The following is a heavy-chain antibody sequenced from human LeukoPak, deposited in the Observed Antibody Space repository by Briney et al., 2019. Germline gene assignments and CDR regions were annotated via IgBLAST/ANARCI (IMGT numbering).Heavy chain of an antibody. V-gene: IGHV1-46*01. Sequence: ASVKVSCKASGYTFTSYYMHWVRQAPGQGLEWMGIINPSGGSTSYAQKFQGRVTMTRDMSTSTVYMELSSLRSEDTAVYYCPRAPVGDFWSGYRYYYYMDVWGKGTTVTVSS. CDR2: INPSGGST. CDR1: GYTFTSYY. CDR3: PRAPVGDFWSGYRYYYYMDV. J-gene: IGHJ6*03. D-gene: IGHD3-3*01.